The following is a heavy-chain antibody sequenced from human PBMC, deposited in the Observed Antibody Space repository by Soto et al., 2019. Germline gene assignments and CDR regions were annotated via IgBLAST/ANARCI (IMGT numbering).Heavy chain of an antibody. CDR2: IYGGGST. J-gene: IGHJ5*02. CDR3: ARLRGHYYDSVAYDPQWLDL. Sequence: QERLQESGPGLVKPSETLSLTCSVSGGFVRTYYWSWLRHPAGQGLEWIGRIYGGGSTKFNPSLKSRVIMSVVTSTNVFSLKLTSVNAADTATYYCARLRGHYYDSVAYDPQWLDLWGQGTLVTVPS. V-gene: IGHV4-4*07. CDR1: GGFVRTYY. D-gene: IGHD3-22*01.